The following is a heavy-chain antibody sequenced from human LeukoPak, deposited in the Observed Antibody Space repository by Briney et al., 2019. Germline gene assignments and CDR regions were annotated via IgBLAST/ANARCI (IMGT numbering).Heavy chain of an antibody. CDR1: GGSFSGYY. J-gene: IGHJ6*03. CDR3: ARSSWQHYYYYYYMDV. V-gene: IGHV4-34*01. Sequence: SETLSLTCAVYGGSFSGYYWSWIRQPPGKGLEWIGEINHSGSTNYNPSLKSRVTISVDTSKNQFSLKLSSVTAADTAVYYCARSSWQHYYYYYYMDVWGKGTTVTVSS. D-gene: IGHD6-13*01. CDR2: INHSGST.